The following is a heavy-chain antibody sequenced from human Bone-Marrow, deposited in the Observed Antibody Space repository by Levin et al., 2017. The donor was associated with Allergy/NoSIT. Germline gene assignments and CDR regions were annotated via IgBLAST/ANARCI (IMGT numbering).Heavy chain of an antibody. J-gene: IGHJ4*02. CDR2: IYSVGTT. Sequence: GGSLRLSCAASGFNISGNYMSWVRQAPGKGLEWLSIIYSVGTTYYAESVKGRFTISRDNSKNTISLQMNGLSAEDTAMYYCTRLVTVTHFENWGQGTLVTVSS. CDR3: TRLVTVTHFEN. D-gene: IGHD4-17*01. CDR1: GFNISGNY. V-gene: IGHV3-53*01.